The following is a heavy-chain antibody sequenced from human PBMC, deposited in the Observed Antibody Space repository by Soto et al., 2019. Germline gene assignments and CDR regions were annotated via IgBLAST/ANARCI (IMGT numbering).Heavy chain of an antibody. V-gene: IGHV4-4*07. CDR1: GGSISSYY. CDR3: ARTTVGLYSDYSDVFDI. J-gene: IGHJ3*02. Sequence: PSETLSLTCTVSGGSISSYYWNWIRQPAGKGLEWIGRIYASGSTNYNPSLRSRVTMSEETSKNQFSLKLSSVTAADTAVYFCARTTVGLYSDYSDVFDIWGQGTVVTVSS. D-gene: IGHD4-17*01. CDR2: IYASGST.